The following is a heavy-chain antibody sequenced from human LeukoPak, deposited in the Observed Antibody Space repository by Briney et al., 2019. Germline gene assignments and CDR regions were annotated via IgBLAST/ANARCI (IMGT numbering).Heavy chain of an antibody. CDR2: ISAYNGNT. CDR3: ARDWDDILTGDY. J-gene: IGHJ4*02. D-gene: IGHD3-9*01. CDR1: GYTSTSYG. V-gene: IGHV1-18*01. Sequence: ASVKVSCKASGYTSTSYGISWVRQAPGQGLEWMGWISAYNGNTNYAQKLQGRVTMTTDTSTSTAYMELRSLRSDDTAVYYCARDWDDILTGDYWGQGTLVTVSS.